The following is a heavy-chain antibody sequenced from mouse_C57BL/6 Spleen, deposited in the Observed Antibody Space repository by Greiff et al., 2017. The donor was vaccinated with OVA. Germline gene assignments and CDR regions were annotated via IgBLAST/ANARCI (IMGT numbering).Heavy chain of an antibody. CDR3: AREGTEDYDWFAY. D-gene: IGHD2-4*01. V-gene: IGHV1-4*01. CDR1: GYTFTSYT. CDR2: INPSSGYT. J-gene: IGHJ3*01. Sequence: VQLQQSGAELARPGASVKMSCKASGYTFTSYTMHWVKQRPGQGLEWIGYINPSSGYTKYNQKFKDKATLTADKSSSTAYMQLSSLTSEDSAVYYCAREGTEDYDWFAYWGQGTLVTVSA.